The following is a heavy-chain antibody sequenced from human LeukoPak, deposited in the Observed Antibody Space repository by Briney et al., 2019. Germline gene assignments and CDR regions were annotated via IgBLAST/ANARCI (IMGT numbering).Heavy chain of an antibody. Sequence: PSETLSLTCTVSGGSISGSSYYWGWIRQPPGKGLEWIGSIYYSGSTYYNPSLKSRVTISVDTSKNQFSLKLSSVTAADTAVYYCAREPGMIDYWGQGTLVTVSS. CDR2: IYYSGST. J-gene: IGHJ4*02. CDR1: GGSISGSSYY. V-gene: IGHV4-39*07. CDR3: AREPGMIDY.